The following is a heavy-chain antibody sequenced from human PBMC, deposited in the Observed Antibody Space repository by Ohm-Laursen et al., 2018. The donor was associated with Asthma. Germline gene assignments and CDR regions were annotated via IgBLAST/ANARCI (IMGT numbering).Heavy chain of an antibody. D-gene: IGHD2-2*01. CDR3: TADIVVVPDAFDI. Sequence: LSLTCAASGYTFSGYSIHWVRQFPGKGLEWVASISTASTFIYYADSVRGRFTTSRDNAKNSVYLQMNSLRAEDTAVYYCTADIVVVPDAFDIWGQGTMVTVSS. V-gene: IGHV3-21*04. CDR1: GYTFSGYS. J-gene: IGHJ3*02. CDR2: ISTASTFI.